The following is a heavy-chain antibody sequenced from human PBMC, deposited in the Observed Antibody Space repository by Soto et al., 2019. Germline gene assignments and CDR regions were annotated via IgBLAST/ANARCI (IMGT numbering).Heavy chain of an antibody. CDR1: GFTFSNAW. J-gene: IGHJ4*02. Sequence: GGSLRLSCAASGFTFSNAWMSWVRQAPGKGLEWVGRIKSKTDGGTTDYAAPVKGRFTISRDDSKNTLYLQMNSLKTEDTVVYYCTTDPAGASASGDYWGQGTLVTVSS. D-gene: IGHD1-26*01. CDR3: TTDPAGASASGDY. V-gene: IGHV3-15*01. CDR2: IKSKTDGGTT.